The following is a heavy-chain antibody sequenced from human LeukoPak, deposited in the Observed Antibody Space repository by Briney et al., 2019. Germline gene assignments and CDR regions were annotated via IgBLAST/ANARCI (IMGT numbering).Heavy chain of an antibody. V-gene: IGHV1-2*06. J-gene: IGHJ4*02. D-gene: IGHD3-22*01. CDR1: GYTSTGYY. CDR2: INPNSGGT. CDR3: ARGRYDSSGYYHYTFDY. Sequence: ASVKVSCKASGYTSTGYYMHWVRQAPGQGLEWMGRINPNSGGTNYAQKFQGRVTMTRDTSISTAYMELSRLRSDDTAVYYCARGRYDSSGYYHYTFDYWGQGTLVTVSS.